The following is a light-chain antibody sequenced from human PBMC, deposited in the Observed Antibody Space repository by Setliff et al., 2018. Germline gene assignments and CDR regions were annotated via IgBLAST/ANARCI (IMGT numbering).Light chain of an antibody. CDR2: DTS. CDR1: TSNIGDNF. CDR3: GAWDSSLSAVV. Sequence: QSVLTQPPSVSVAPRQKVTISCSGSTSNIGDNFVSWYQQVTGTAPKILIYDTSKRPSGIPDRFSGSKSGTSATLSITGLQTGDEAYYYCGAWDSSLSAVVFGGGTKVTVL. V-gene: IGLV1-51*01. J-gene: IGLJ2*01.